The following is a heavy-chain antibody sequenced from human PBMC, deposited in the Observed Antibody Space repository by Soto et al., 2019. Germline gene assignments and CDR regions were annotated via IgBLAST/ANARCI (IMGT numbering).Heavy chain of an antibody. CDR2: INAGNGNT. V-gene: IGHV1-3*01. D-gene: IGHD6-6*01. Sequence: ASVKVSCKASGYTFTSYAMHWVRQAPGQRLEWMGWINAGNGNTKYSQKFQGRVTITRDTSASTAYMELSSLRSEDTAVYYCTRAAHPQWEISHYYFDSWGPGTLVTVSS. J-gene: IGHJ4*02. CDR3: TRAAHPQWEISHYYFDS. CDR1: GYTFTSYA.